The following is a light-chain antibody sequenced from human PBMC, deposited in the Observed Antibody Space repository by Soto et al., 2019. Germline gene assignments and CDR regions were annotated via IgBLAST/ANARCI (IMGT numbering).Light chain of an antibody. CDR3: SSYTNSRTLV. Sequence: QSALTQPASVSGSPGQSITISCTGTSRDVGAYNYVSRYQQHPGKAPKLMIYDVSDRPSGVSTRFSGSKSGNTASLTISGLQAEDEADYYCSSYTNSRTLVFGGGTQLTVL. CDR1: SRDVGAYNY. V-gene: IGLV2-14*01. CDR2: DVS. J-gene: IGLJ2*01.